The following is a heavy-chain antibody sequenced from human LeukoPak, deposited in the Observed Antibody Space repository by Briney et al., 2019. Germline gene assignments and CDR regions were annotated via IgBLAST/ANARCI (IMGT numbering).Heavy chain of an antibody. J-gene: IGHJ5*02. Sequence: ASVKVSCRASGFTFTRYDINWVRQASGQGLEWMGWMNPNNGNTGYAQKFQGRVTMTRDTYTSTAYMELRGLRPEDTAVYYCVRDAEGAGISVNFWFDPWGQGTLVTVSS. CDR3: VRDAEGAGISVNFWFDP. CDR1: GFTFTRYD. CDR2: MNPNNGNT. V-gene: IGHV1-8*01. D-gene: IGHD1-14*01.